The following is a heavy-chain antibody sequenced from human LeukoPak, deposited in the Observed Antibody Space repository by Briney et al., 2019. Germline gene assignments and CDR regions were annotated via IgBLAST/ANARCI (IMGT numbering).Heavy chain of an antibody. V-gene: IGHV5-51*01. CDR2: IHPGDSDT. J-gene: IGHJ4*02. CDR3: ARALSSTHDY. D-gene: IGHD2-2*01. Sequence: GESLKISCKGSGYSFTSYWIGWVRQMPGKGLEWMGIIHPGDSDTRYSPSFQGQVSISADKSINTAYLQWRSLEASDTAMYYCARALSSTHDYWGQGTLVTVSS. CDR1: GYSFTSYW.